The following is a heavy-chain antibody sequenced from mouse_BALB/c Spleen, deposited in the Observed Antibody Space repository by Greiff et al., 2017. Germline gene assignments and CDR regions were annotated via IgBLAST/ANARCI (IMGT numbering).Heavy chain of an antibody. CDR3: ARSGDYDWFAY. D-gene: IGHD2-4*01. CDR1: GYTFTNYW. V-gene: IGHV1-63*02. CDR2: IYPGGGYT. Sequence: QVQLQQSGAELVRPGTSVKISCKASGYTFTNYWLGWVKQRPGHGLEWIGDIYPGGGYTNYNEKFKGKATLTADTSSSTAYMQLSSLTSEDSAVYFCARSGDYDWFAYWGQGTLVTVSA. J-gene: IGHJ3*01.